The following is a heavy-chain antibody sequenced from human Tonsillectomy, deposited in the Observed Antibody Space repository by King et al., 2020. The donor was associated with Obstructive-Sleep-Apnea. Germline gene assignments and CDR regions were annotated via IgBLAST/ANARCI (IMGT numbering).Heavy chain of an antibody. Sequence: QLQESGPGLVKPSETLSLTCTVSGGSISSYYWSWIRQPPGKGLEWIGYIYHSGSTNYNPSLKSRVTISVDTSKNQFSLKLSSVTAADTAVYYCARNRAVAGTFAGFDYWGQGTLVTVSS. J-gene: IGHJ4*02. CDR2: IYHSGST. V-gene: IGHV4-59*01. CDR1: GGSISSYY. D-gene: IGHD6-19*01. CDR3: ARNRAVAGTFAGFDY.